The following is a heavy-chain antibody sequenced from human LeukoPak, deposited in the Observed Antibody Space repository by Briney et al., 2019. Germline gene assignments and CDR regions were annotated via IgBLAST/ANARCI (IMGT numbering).Heavy chain of an antibody. D-gene: IGHD6-13*01. Sequence: ASVKVSCKASGYTFTGYYMRWVRQAPGQGLEWMGWINPNSGGTNYAQKIQGRVTMARETSISTAYMEPSRLRSDDTAVYYRAREVPYSSSWYDYWGPGTLVTASP. J-gene: IGHJ4*02. CDR3: AREVPYSSSWYDY. CDR1: GYTFTGYY. V-gene: IGHV1-2*02. CDR2: INPNSGGT.